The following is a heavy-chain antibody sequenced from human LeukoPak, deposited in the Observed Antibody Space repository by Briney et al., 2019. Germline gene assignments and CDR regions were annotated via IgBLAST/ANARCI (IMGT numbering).Heavy chain of an antibody. CDR2: ILNDGSEK. D-gene: IGHD3-16*01. Sequence: GRSLRLSCAASGFTFSSYGMHWVRQAPGKGLEWVAVILNDGSEKKYADSVKGRFSISRDNSKNTLCLQLKSLRAEDTAVYYCARDDALGDNALDIWGQGTMVTVSS. CDR1: GFTFSSYG. J-gene: IGHJ3*02. V-gene: IGHV3-33*01. CDR3: ARDDALGDNALDI.